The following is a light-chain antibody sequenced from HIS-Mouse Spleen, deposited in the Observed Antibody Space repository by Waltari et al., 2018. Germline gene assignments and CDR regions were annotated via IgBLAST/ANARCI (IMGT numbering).Light chain of an antibody. J-gene: IGLJ2*01. CDR3: QVWDSSSDHVV. V-gene: IGLV3-21*03. CDR2: DDS. CDR1: NIGSTS. Sequence: SYVLTQPPSVSVAPGKTARITCGGNNIGSTSVHWYQQKPGQALVLVVYDDSDRPSGIPERLSGSNSGNTATLTISRVEAGDEADYYCQVWDSSSDHVVFGGGTKLTVL.